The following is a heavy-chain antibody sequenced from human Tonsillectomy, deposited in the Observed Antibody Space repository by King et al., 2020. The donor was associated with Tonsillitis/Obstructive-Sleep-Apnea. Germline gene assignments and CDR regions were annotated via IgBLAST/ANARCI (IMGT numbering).Heavy chain of an antibody. D-gene: IGHD3-22*01. J-gene: IGHJ4*02. CDR3: ARDSMSHYYDSSAYYTFNY. Sequence: GQLVQSGAEVKKPGASVKVSCKASGYTFTNYGISWVRQAPGQGLEWMAWISAHNGHTNYAQKFQGRVTMTTDASTSTAYMELRSLRSDDTAVYYCARDSMSHYYDSSAYYTFNYWGQGTLVTVSS. V-gene: IGHV1-18*01. CDR1: GYTFTNYG. CDR2: ISAHNGHT.